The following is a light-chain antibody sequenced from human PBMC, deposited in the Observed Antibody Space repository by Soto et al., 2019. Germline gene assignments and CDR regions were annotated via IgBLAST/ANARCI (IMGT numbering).Light chain of an antibody. CDR2: LGS. CDR3: MQALQSPWT. CDR1: QSLLHNNGYNY. Sequence: DIVMTQSPLSLPVTPGEPASISCRSSQSLLHNNGYNYLDWYLQKPGQSPQVLIYLGSNRASGVPDRFSGSGSGTDFTLTISRVEAEDVGVYYCMQALQSPWTFGQGTKVEIK. V-gene: IGKV2-28*01. J-gene: IGKJ1*01.